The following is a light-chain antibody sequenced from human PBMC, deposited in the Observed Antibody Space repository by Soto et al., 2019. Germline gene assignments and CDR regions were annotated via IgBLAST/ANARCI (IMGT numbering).Light chain of an antibody. J-gene: IGKJ5*01. CDR1: QGISNY. CDR2: AAS. CDR3: QKYSSVIT. V-gene: IGKV1-27*01. Sequence: DIQMTQSPASLSASVGDRVTITCRASQGISNYLAWYQQKPGKVPKLLIYAASTLQSGVPSRFSGSGSGTDFTPTITSLQPEDVATYYCQKYSSVITFGQGTLLEIK.